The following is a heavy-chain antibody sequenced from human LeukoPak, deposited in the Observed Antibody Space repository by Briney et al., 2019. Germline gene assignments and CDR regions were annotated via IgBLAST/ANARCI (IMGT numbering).Heavy chain of an antibody. D-gene: IGHD5-18*01. CDR2: ISYDGSNK. Sequence: GGSLRLSCAASGFTFSSYGMHWVRQAPGKGLEWVAVISYDGSNKYYADSVKGRFTISRDNSKNTLYLQMNSLRAEDTAVYYCAKDKLRGCSYGYYYYYYYGMDVWGQGTTVTVSS. J-gene: IGHJ6*02. CDR1: GFTFSSYG. CDR3: AKDKLRGCSYGYYYYYYYGMDV. V-gene: IGHV3-30*18.